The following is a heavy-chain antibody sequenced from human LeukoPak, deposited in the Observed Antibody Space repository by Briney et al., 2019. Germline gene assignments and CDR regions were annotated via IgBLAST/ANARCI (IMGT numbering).Heavy chain of an antibody. CDR3: AVYPTGIVGAPFDY. CDR1: GGTFSSYT. J-gene: IGHJ4*02. Sequence: ASVKVSCKASGGTFSSYTISWVRQAPGQGLEWMGRIIPILGIANYAQKFQGRVTITADKSTSTAYMELSSLRSDDTAVYYGAVYPTGIVGAPFDYWGQGTLVTVSS. CDR2: IIPILGIA. V-gene: IGHV1-69*02. D-gene: IGHD1-26*01.